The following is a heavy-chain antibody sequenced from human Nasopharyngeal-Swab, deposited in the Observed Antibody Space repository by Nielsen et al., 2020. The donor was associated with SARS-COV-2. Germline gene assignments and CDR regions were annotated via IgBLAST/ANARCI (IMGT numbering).Heavy chain of an antibody. V-gene: IGHV3-23*01. CDR3: AKDGDGSGSYGDYYYYYMDV. CDR1: GFTFSSYA. D-gene: IGHD3-10*01. CDR2: ISGSGGST. J-gene: IGHJ6*03. Sequence: GESLKISCAASGFTFSSYAMSWVRQAPGKGLEWVSAISGSGGSTYYADSVKGRFTISRDNSKNTLYLQMNSLRAEDTAVYYCAKDGDGSGSYGDYYYYYMDVWGKGITVTVSS.